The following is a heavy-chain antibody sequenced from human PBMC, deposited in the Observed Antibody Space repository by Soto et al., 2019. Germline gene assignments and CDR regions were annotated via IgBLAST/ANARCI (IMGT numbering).Heavy chain of an antibody. J-gene: IGHJ4*02. D-gene: IGHD3-10*01. Sequence: QVQFVGSGGGVVQPGRSLRLSCAASGFIFSNYAMHWVRQAPGQGLEWVALIWSDGSYENYAESVKGRFTISRDNSKNTLYLQVNSLRVDDTAVYFCARGTGPGSFLIDYWGQGTLVTVSS. CDR1: GFIFSNYA. CDR2: IWSDGSYE. CDR3: ARGTGPGSFLIDY. V-gene: IGHV3-33*01.